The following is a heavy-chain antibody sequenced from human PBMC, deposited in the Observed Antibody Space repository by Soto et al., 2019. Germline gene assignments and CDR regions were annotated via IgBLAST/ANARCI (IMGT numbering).Heavy chain of an antibody. Sequence: QVQLVESGGAVVQPGRSLSLSCAASGFTFSSYVMHWVRQAPGKGLVWVAAIAKDGVNNHYSDSVKDRFSTSRDKSKSTLNLQMNELRSEDTAVNHCAREDESGGYAETFQHWGQGTLVSVAP. CDR3: AREDESGGYAETFQH. D-gene: IGHD3-22*01. CDR1: GFTFSSYV. V-gene: IGHV3-30-3*01. J-gene: IGHJ1*01. CDR2: IAKDGVNN.